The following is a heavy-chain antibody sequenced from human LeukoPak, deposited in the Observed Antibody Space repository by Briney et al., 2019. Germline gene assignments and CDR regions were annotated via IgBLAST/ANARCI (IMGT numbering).Heavy chain of an antibody. CDR3: ARDSVDASGYSYGHVDY. V-gene: IGHV1-46*01. J-gene: IGHJ4*02. CDR2: INPSGGST. D-gene: IGHD5-18*01. Sequence: WASVKVSCKASGCTFTSYYMHWVRQAPGQGLEWMGIINPSGGSTSYAQKFQGRVTMTRDTSTSTVYMELSSLRSEDTAVYYCARDSVDASGYSYGHVDYWGQGTLVTVSS. CDR1: GCTFTSYY.